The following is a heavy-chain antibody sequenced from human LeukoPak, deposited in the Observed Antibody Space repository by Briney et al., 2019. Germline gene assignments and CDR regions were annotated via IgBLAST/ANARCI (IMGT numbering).Heavy chain of an antibody. CDR2: IYYSGST. V-gene: IGHV4-59*01. Sequence: SETLSLTCTVSGGSISSYYWSWIRQPPGKGLEWIGYIYYSGSTNYNPSLKSRVTISVDTSKNQFSLKLSSVTAADTAVYYCAREGGEGFDYWGQGTLVTVSS. CDR3: AREGGEGFDY. D-gene: IGHD3-16*01. J-gene: IGHJ4*02. CDR1: GGSISSYY.